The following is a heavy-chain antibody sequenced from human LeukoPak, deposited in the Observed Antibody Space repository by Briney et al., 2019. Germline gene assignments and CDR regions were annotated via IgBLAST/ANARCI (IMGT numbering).Heavy chain of an antibody. CDR2: SYHSGST. V-gene: IGHV4-30-2*01. Sequence: SQTLSLTCAVSGGSISSGGYPWSWIRQPPGKGLEWIGYSYHSGSTYYNPSLKSRVTISVDRSKNQLSLKLSSVTAADTAVYYCARGGDLAYFDYWGQGTLVTVSS. D-gene: IGHD3-16*01. CDR3: ARGGDLAYFDY. CDR1: GGSISSGGYP. J-gene: IGHJ4*02.